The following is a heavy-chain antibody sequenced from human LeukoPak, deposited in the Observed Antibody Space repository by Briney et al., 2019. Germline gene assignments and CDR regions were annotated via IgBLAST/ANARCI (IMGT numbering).Heavy chain of an antibody. J-gene: IGHJ4*02. V-gene: IGHV3-33*01. D-gene: IGHD1-14*01. CDR2: IWYDGSNK. Sequence: GGSLRLSCAASGFTFSSYGMHWVRQAPGKGLEWVAVIWYDGSNKYYADSVKGRFTISRDNSKNTLYLQMNSLRAEDTAVYYCARVRGGALPPDYWGQGTLVTVSS. CDR3: ARVRGGALPPDY. CDR1: GFTFSSYG.